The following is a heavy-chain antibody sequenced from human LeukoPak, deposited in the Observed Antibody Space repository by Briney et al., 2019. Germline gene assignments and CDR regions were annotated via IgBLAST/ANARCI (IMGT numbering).Heavy chain of an antibody. CDR2: IYYSGST. Sequence: SETLSRTCTVSGGSISSYYWSWIRQPPGKGLEWIGYIYYSGSTNYNPSLKSRVTISVDTSKNQFSLKLSSVTAADTAVYYCARRRGYSHADWGQGTLVTVSS. J-gene: IGHJ4*02. CDR3: ARRRGYSHAD. D-gene: IGHD5-18*01. CDR1: GGSISSYY. V-gene: IGHV4-59*08.